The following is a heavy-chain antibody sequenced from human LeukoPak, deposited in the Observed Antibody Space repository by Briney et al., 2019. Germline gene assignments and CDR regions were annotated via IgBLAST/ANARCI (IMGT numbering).Heavy chain of an antibody. J-gene: IGHJ4*02. CDR1: GFTFNNYW. V-gene: IGHV3-7*01. CDR3: ARYTYSYDSSGYRVDY. Sequence: PGGSLRLSCAASGFTFNNYWMSWVRQAPGKGLEWVANIKKDGSEKYYVDSVKGRFTISRDNAKNSLYLQMNSLRAEDTAVYYCARYTYSYDSSGYRVDYWGRGTLVTVSS. CDR2: IKKDGSEK. D-gene: IGHD3-22*01.